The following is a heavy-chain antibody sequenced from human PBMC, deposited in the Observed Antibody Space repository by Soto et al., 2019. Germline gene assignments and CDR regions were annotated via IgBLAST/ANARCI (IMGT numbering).Heavy chain of an antibody. D-gene: IGHD6-6*01. CDR1: GFTFSSYA. V-gene: IGHV3-30-3*01. CDR3: ARDDVAARRSYYYYGMDV. J-gene: IGHJ6*02. Sequence: QVQLVESGGGVVQPGRSLRLSCAASGFTFSSYAMHWVRQAPGKGLEWVAVISYDGSNKYYADSVKGRFTISRDNYKNTLYLQMTSLSAEDTAVYYCARDDVAARRSYYYYGMDVWGQGTTVTVSS. CDR2: ISYDGSNK.